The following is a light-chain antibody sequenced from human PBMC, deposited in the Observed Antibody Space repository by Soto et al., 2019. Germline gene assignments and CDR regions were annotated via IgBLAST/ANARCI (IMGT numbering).Light chain of an antibody. J-gene: IGKJ1*01. Sequence: DIQMTQSPSTLSASVGDTVTVTCRASQSVSGWLAWYQQKPGEAPKVLIYDASSLESGVPSRFSGSGSGTEFTLTISSLQPDDFATYYCQQYNSYTWTFGQGTKVDIK. CDR3: QQYNSYTWT. CDR2: DAS. CDR1: QSVSGW. V-gene: IGKV1-5*01.